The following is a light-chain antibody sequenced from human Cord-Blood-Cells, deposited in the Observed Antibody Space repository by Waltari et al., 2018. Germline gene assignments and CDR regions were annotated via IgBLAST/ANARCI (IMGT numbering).Light chain of an antibody. CDR2: EVS. CDR1: QSLLHSDGKTY. V-gene: IGKV2-29*02. J-gene: IGKJ1*01. Sequence: DIVMTQTPLSLSVTPGQPASISCKSSQSLLHSDGKTYLYWYLQKPGQSTQLLIYEVSSRFSAKPDRFSGSGSGTDFTLKISRVEAEDVGVYYCMQGIHLPWTFGQGTKVEIK. CDR3: MQGIHLPWT.